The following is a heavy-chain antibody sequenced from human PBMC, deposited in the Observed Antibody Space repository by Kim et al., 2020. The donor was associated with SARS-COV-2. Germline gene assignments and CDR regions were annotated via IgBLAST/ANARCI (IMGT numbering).Heavy chain of an antibody. CDR2: IYYSGST. CDR1: GGSISSYY. V-gene: IGHV4-59*08. Sequence: SETLSLTCTVSGGSISSYYWSWIRQPPGKGLEWIGYIYYSGSTNYNPSLKSRVTISVDTSKNQFSLKLSSVTAADTAVYYCARHSLGVLVTAIYFDYWGQGTLVTVSS. CDR3: ARHSLGVLVTAIYFDY. J-gene: IGHJ4*02. D-gene: IGHD2-21*02.